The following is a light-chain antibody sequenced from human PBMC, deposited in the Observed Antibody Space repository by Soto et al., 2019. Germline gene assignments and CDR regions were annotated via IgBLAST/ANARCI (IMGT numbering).Light chain of an antibody. CDR1: QSVNRN. CDR2: GAS. Sequence: EIVMTQSPVTLSVSPGERATLSCRASQSVNRNVAWYHQKPGQAPRLLIYGASTRSIGIPAGFSGSGSVTEFTLTISSLQSEDFAVYYCQQYNNWPITFGQGTRLEIK. CDR3: QQYNNWPIT. V-gene: IGKV3D-15*01. J-gene: IGKJ5*01.